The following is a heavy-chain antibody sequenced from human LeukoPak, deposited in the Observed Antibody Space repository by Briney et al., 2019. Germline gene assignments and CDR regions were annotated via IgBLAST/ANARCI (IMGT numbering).Heavy chain of an antibody. CDR2: ISWNSGSI. D-gene: IGHD3-16*01. V-gene: IGHV3-9*01. Sequence: GRSLRLSCAASGFTFDDYAMHWVRQAPGKGLERVSGISWNSGSIGYADSVKGRLTISRDNAKNSLYLQMNSLRAEDTALYYCAKFAGEGDDYWGQGTLVTVSS. CDR1: GFTFDDYA. J-gene: IGHJ4*02. CDR3: AKFAGEGDDY.